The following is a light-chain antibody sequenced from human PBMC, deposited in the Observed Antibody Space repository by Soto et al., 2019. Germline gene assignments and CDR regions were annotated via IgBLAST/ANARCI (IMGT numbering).Light chain of an antibody. Sequence: EIVLTQSPGTLSLSPGERATLSCRASQSVSSSYLAWYQQKPGQAPRLLIYGASSRATGIPDRFSGSGSGTDFTLTISRLEPEDFAVYYCQKFPRTFGGGTKVEIK. J-gene: IGKJ4*01. CDR3: QKFPRT. CDR2: GAS. V-gene: IGKV3-20*01. CDR1: QSVSSSY.